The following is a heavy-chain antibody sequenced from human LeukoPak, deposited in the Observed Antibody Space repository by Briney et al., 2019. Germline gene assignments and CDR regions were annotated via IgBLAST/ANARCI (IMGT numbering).Heavy chain of an antibody. CDR2: IYTSGST. CDR1: GGSISSYY. J-gene: IGHJ4*02. V-gene: IGHV4-4*07. Sequence: PSETLSLTCTVSGGSISSYYWSWIRQPAGKGLEWIGRIYTSGSTNYNPSLKSRVTISVDKSKNQFSLKLSSVTAADTAVYYCARDGPYSNFRLGPRDYWGQGTLVTVSS. D-gene: IGHD4-11*01. CDR3: ARDGPYSNFRLGPRDY.